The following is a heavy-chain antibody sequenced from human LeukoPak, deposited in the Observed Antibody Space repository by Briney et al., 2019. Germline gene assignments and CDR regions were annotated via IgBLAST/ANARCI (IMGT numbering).Heavy chain of an antibody. V-gene: IGHV1-24*01. CDR2: FDPEDGET. CDR3: ATDFAGATGKVF. Sequence: ASVKVSCKVSGYTLTELSMHWVRQAPGKGPEWMGGFDPEDGETIYAQKFQGRVTMTEDTSTDTAYMELSSLRSEDTAVYYCATDFAGATGKVFWGQGTLVTVSS. J-gene: IGHJ4*02. CDR1: GYTLTELS. D-gene: IGHD6-13*01.